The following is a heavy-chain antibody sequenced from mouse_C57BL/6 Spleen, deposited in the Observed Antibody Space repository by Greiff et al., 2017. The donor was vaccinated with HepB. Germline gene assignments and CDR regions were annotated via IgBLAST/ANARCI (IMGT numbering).Heavy chain of an antibody. CDR2: IYPSDSET. CDR3: ARSQPLDY. V-gene: IGHV1-61*01. CDR1: GYTFTSYW. Sequence: VQLQQPGAELVRPGSSVKLSCKASGYTFTSYWMDWVKQRPGQGLEWIGNIYPSDSETHYNQKFKDKATLTVDKSSSTAYMQLSSLTSEDSAVYYCARSQPLDYWGQGTTLTVSS. J-gene: IGHJ2*01. D-gene: IGHD6-1*01.